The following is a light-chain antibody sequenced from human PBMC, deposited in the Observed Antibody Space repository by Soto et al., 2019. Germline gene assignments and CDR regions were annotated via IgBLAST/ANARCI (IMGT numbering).Light chain of an antibody. CDR1: SSDVGAYIY. CDR2: DVG. J-gene: IGLJ3*02. Sequence: QSVLTQPRSVSGSPGQSVTISCTGTSSDVGAYIYVSWYQQYPAQSPKVMIYDVGRRPSGVPDRFSGSKSGNTASLTISGLQAEDEAVYFCCSYAGNKTVLFGGGTKLTVL. V-gene: IGLV2-11*01. CDR3: CSYAGNKTVL.